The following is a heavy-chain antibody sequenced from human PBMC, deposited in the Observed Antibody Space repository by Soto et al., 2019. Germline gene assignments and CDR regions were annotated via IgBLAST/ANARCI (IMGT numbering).Heavy chain of an antibody. Sequence: SETLSLTCTASGASISIYYWSWIRQPPGKGLEWIGYIYYSGSTNYNPSLKSRVTISVDTSKNQFSLKLSSVTAADTAVYYCARYSSSGGFDPWGQGTLVTVS. CDR1: GASISIYY. CDR3: ARYSSSGGFDP. CDR2: IYYSGST. V-gene: IGHV4-59*01. J-gene: IGHJ5*02. D-gene: IGHD6-6*01.